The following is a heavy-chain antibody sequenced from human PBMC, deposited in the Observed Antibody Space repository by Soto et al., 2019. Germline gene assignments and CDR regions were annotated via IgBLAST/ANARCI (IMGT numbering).Heavy chain of an antibody. V-gene: IGHV3-48*02. CDR3: ARSGYISGYLLLHH. Sequence: GGSLRLSCAASEFTFSTYGMNWVRQAPGKGLEWISYISSTSTTMYYADSVKGRFTISRDNAKNSLYLQMSSLRDEDTAVYYCARSGYISGYLLLHHWGQGTLVTAPQ. CDR1: EFTFSTYG. J-gene: IGHJ5*02. D-gene: IGHD5-18*01. CDR2: ISSTSTTM.